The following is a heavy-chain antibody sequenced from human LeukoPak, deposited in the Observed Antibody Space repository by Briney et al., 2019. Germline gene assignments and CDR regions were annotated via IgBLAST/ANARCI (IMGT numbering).Heavy chain of an antibody. CDR1: GFTFSNYW. V-gene: IGHV3-7*01. D-gene: IGHD4-17*01. CDR3: ARARGWVTTRFYYYYMDV. CDR2: IKQDGSEK. Sequence: GGSLRLSCAVSGFTFSNYWTSWVRQAPGKGLEWVANIKQDGSEKYYVDSVKGRFTVSRDNAKDSLYLQMNSLRAEDTAVYSCARARGWVTTRFYYYYMDVWGKGTPVTVSS. J-gene: IGHJ6*03.